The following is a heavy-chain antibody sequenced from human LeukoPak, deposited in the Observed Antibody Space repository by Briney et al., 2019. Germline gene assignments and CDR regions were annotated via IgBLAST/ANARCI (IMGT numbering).Heavy chain of an antibody. Sequence: GGSLRLSCEASGFDFDTYSMNWVRQGPGKGLEWISYISSSSSTIYYADSAKGRFTISRDYAKSSLYLQMNSLRVEDTALYHCVREGGFGDGYYDYWGQGILVTVSS. CDR3: VREGGFGDGYYDY. CDR1: GFDFDTYS. D-gene: IGHD3-22*01. J-gene: IGHJ4*02. V-gene: IGHV3-48*04. CDR2: ISSSSSTI.